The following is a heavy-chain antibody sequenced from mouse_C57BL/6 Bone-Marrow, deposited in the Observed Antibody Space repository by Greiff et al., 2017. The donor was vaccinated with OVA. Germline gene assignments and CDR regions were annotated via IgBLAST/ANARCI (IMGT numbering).Heavy chain of an antibody. J-gene: IGHJ4*01. V-gene: IGHV1-82*01. D-gene: IGHD1-1*01. CDR2: IYPGDGDT. CDR3: ARNRYYGSSYDAKDY. CDR1: GYAFSSSW. Sequence: QVQLQQSGPELVKPGASVKISCKASGYAFSSSWMNWVKQRPGKGLEWIGRIYPGDGDTNYNGKFKGKATLTADKSSSTAYMQLSSLTSEDSAVYVCARNRYYGSSYDAKDYWGQGTSVTVAS.